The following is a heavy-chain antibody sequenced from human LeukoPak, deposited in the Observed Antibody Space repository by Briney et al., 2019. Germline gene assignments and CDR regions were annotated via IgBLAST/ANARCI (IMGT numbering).Heavy chain of an antibody. CDR1: GFTFSSYW. CDR3: VVETAAGSGGLEY. D-gene: IGHD6-13*01. V-gene: IGHV3-7*01. CDR2: INHNGGAT. Sequence: GGSLRLSCAASGFTFSSYWMSWVRQAPGKGLEWVANINHNGGATYYLDSVKGRFTISRDNAENSLYLQMDGLRAEDTALYYCVVETAAGSGGLEYWGQGSLVTVSS. J-gene: IGHJ4*02.